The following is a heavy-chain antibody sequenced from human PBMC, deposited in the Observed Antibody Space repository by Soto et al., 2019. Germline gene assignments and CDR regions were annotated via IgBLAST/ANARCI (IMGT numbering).Heavy chain of an antibody. V-gene: IGHV1-58*01. CDR1: GFTFTSSA. CDR3: AASDRSSTSCYEKGYYGMDV. Sequence: SVKVSCKASGFTFTSSAVQWVRQARGQRLEWIGWIVVGSGNTNYAQKFQERVTITRDMSTSTAYMELSSLRSEDTAVYYCAASDRSSTSCYEKGYYGMDVWGQGTTVTVSS. J-gene: IGHJ6*02. CDR2: IVVGSGNT. D-gene: IGHD2-2*01.